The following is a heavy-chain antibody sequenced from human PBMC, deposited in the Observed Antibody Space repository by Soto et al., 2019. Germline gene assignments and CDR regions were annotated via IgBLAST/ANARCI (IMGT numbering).Heavy chain of an antibody. J-gene: IGHJ4*02. V-gene: IGHV4-30-4*01. Sequence: QVQLQESGPGLVKPSRTLSLTCTVSGGSISSGDYYWSWIRQPPGKGLEWIGYIYYSGSTYYNPSLKSRVNISVETSKKQFSLKLSSVTAADTAVYYCARGSIASGYFLWGQGTLVTVSS. CDR2: IYYSGST. D-gene: IGHD3-9*01. CDR1: GGSISSGDYY. CDR3: ARGSIASGYFL.